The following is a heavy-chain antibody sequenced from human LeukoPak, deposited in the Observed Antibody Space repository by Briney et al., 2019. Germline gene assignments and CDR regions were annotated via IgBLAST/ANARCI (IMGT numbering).Heavy chain of an antibody. V-gene: IGHV3-21*01. J-gene: IGHJ3*02. CDR3: ARDDVTAIGLVQYDAFDI. CDR1: GFTFSSYS. CDR2: ISSSSSYI. Sequence: GGSLRLSCAASGFTFSSYSMNWVRQAPGKGLECVSSISSSSSYIYYADSVKGRFTISRDNAKNSLYLQMNSLRAEDTAVYYCARDDVTAIGLVQYDAFDIWGQGTMVTVSS. D-gene: IGHD2-21*02.